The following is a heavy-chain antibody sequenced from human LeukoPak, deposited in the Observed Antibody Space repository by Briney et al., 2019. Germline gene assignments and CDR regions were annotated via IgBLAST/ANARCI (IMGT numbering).Heavy chain of an antibody. Sequence: GGSLRLSCAASRFTFSSYGMHWVRQAPGKGLEWVAYIQYDGSNEQYADSVKGRFSISRDSSKNILYLQMNSLRSEDTAVYYCAREVSSSWYFDYWGQGTLVTVSS. CDR2: IQYDGSNE. V-gene: IGHV3-30*02. CDR1: RFTFSSYG. CDR3: AREVSSSWYFDY. J-gene: IGHJ4*02. D-gene: IGHD6-13*01.